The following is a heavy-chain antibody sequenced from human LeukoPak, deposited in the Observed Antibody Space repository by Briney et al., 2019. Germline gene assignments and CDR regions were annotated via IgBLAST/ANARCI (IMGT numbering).Heavy chain of an antibody. D-gene: IGHD3-22*01. Sequence: GGSLRLSCAASGFTFSSYSMNWVRQAPGKGLEWVSSISSSSSYIYYADSVKGRCTISRDNAKNSLYLQMNSLRAEDTAVYYCARETYYYDSSGSYWGQGTLVTVSS. CDR2: ISSSSSYI. J-gene: IGHJ4*02. CDR1: GFTFSSYS. CDR3: ARETYYYDSSGSY. V-gene: IGHV3-21*01.